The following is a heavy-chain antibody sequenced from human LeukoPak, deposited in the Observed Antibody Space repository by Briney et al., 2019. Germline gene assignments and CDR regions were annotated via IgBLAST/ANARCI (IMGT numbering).Heavy chain of an antibody. CDR1: GFTVSSNY. J-gene: IGHJ3*02. V-gene: IGHV3-53*05. CDR2: VYSGGDT. Sequence: GGSLRLSCAASGFTVSSNYMTWIRQAPGERLEWVSIVYSGGDTYYADSVKGRFTMSRDNSKNTLYLQMGSLRAEDMAVYYCARGMATNGPDDAFDIWGQGTMVTVSS. CDR3: ARGMATNGPDDAFDI. D-gene: IGHD5-24*01.